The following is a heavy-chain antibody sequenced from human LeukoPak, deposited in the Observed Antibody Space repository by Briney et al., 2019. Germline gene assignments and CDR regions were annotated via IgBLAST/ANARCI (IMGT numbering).Heavy chain of an antibody. Sequence: PGGPLRLSCAASGFTFSSYALTWVRQAPGKGLEWVSAIGRSGESTYYADSLKGRFTISRDNSKNTLYLQLSSLRVEDTAVYYCAKGTWDGLDVWGQGTMVTVSS. CDR1: GFTFSSYA. V-gene: IGHV3-23*01. CDR2: IGRSGEST. CDR3: AKGTWDGLDV. J-gene: IGHJ3*01.